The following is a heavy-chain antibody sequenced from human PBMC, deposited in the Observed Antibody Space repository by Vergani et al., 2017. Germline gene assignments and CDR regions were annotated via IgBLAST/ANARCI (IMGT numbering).Heavy chain of an antibody. CDR2: IYDSRNN. D-gene: IGHD6-6*01. J-gene: IGHJ3*02. CDR1: GMSISNNNYY. V-gene: IGHV4-39*01. Sequence: VQLQESGPRLVKPSETLSLTWSLSGMSISNNNYYWGWIRQPPGKGLEWIGSIYDSRNNNYSPSLKSRVSISVDTSKNQFSLNLTSVTAADTAVYYCARHLRQLARNDVFDIWGHGTLVTVSS. CDR3: ARHLRQLARNDVFDI.